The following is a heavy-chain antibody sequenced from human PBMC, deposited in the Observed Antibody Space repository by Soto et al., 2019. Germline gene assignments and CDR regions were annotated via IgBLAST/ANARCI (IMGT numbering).Heavy chain of an antibody. CDR3: ARGYYYDSSGLPWYFDL. Sequence: QVQLVESGGGVVQPGRSLRLSCAASGFTFSSYDMHWVRQAPGKGLEWVAVMSYDGSNKYYTDSVKGRFTISRDNSKNPLYLQMNSLRAEDTAMYYCARGYYYDSSGLPWYFDLWGRGSLVTVSS. J-gene: IGHJ2*01. CDR1: GFTFSSYD. CDR2: MSYDGSNK. D-gene: IGHD3-22*01. V-gene: IGHV3-30*03.